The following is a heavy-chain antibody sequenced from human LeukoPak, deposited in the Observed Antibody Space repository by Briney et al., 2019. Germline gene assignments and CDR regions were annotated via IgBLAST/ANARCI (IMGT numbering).Heavy chain of an antibody. CDR3: AREGRYCSSTSCYSWFDP. CDR2: INHSGST. D-gene: IGHD2-2*02. V-gene: IGHV4-34*01. J-gene: IGHJ5*02. CDR1: GGSFSGYY. Sequence: SETLSLTCAVYGGSFSGYYWSWIRQPPGKGLEWIGEINHSGSTNYNPSLKSRVTISVDTSKNQFSLKLSSVTAADTAMYYCAREGRYCSSTSCYSWFDPWGQGTLVTVSS.